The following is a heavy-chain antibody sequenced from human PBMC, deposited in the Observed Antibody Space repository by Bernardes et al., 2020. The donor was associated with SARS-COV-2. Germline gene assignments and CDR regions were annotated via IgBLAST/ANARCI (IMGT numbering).Heavy chain of an antibody. J-gene: IGHJ5*02. CDR1: RLTFHDYG. CDR3: MRVGGSSALRNVSWFDP. D-gene: IGHD1-26*01. V-gene: IGHV3-20*01. CDR2: HNLNGGSI. Sequence: LTSPVPRLTFHDYGLSWVRSAPRKGLAWVSGHNLNGGSIVYTDPVTCRATISRDNAKTSLHLRMNSLRSEDTALYHDMRVGGSSALRNVSWFDPWGRGTLVTVSS.